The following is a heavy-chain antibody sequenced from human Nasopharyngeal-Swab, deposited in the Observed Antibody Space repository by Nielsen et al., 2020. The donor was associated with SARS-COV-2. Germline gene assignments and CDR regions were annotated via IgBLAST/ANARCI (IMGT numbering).Heavy chain of an antibody. CDR1: GYTFTNYW. V-gene: IGHV5-51*01. J-gene: IGHJ6*03. CDR3: ARHVGSYDSVWGSFRQTHDQFYYMGI. D-gene: IGHD3-16*02. Sequence: GEALKISCKASGYTFTNYWIGWVRQMPGKGLEWMGIIYPGDSDIKYSPPFQGQVTISADKSINTAYLQWGSLKASDTAIYFCARHVGSYDSVWGSFRQTHDQFYYMGIWGRGTTVTVSS. CDR2: IYPGDSDI.